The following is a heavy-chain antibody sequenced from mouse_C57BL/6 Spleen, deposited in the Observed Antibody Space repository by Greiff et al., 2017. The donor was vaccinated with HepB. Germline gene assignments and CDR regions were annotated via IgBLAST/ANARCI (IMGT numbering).Heavy chain of an antibody. CDR3: AKDFDYSYWYFDV. J-gene: IGHJ1*03. CDR2: IYPRDGST. Sequence: QVQLQQSDAELVKPGASVKISCKVSGYTFTDHTIHWMKQRPEQGLEWIGYIYPRDGSTKYNEKFKGKATLTADKSSSTAYLQLNSLTSEDSAVYFWAKDFDYSYWYFDVWGTGTTVTVSS. D-gene: IGHD2-4*01. CDR1: GYTFTDHT. V-gene: IGHV1-78*01.